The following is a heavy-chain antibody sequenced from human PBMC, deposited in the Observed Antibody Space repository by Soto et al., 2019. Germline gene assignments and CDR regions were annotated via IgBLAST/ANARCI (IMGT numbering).Heavy chain of an antibody. V-gene: IGHV1-2*04. D-gene: IGHD4-17*01. Sequence: ASVKVSCKASGYTFTGYYMHWVRQAPGQGLEWMGWINPNSGGTNYAQKFQGWVTMTRDTSISTAYMELSRLRSDDTAVYYCARDGSTVTTSLSAFDIWGQGTMVTVSS. CDR3: ARDGSTVTTSLSAFDI. CDR2: INPNSGGT. J-gene: IGHJ3*02. CDR1: GYTFTGYY.